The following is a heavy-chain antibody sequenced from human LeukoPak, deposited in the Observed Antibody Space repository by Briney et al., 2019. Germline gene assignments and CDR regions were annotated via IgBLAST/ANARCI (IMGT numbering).Heavy chain of an antibody. CDR1: GGTSSSYA. CDR2: IIPIFGTA. V-gene: IGHV1-69*06. Sequence: ASVKVSCKASGGTSSSYAISWVRQAPGQGLEWMGGIIPIFGTANYAQKFQGRVTITADKSTSTAYMELRSLRSDDTAVYYCARVDEDGFDYWGQGTLVTVSS. J-gene: IGHJ4*02. CDR3: ARVDEDGFDY.